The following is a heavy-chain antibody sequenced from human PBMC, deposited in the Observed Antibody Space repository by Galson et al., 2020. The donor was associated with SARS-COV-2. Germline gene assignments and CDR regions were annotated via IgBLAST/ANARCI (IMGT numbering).Heavy chain of an antibody. D-gene: IGHD3-16*01. CDR3: AREGEDTWYDYVMDV. CDR2: TNSDGSSA. J-gene: IGHJ6*02. Sequence: GESLKISCAASGFTFRTYWMLWVRQVSGKGLVWVARTNSDGSSAIYADSVKGRFTISRDNAKNTLYLQMNSLRVEDTAVYYCAREGEDTWYDYVMDVWGQGTTVTVSS. CDR1: GFTFRTYW. V-gene: IGHV3-74*01.